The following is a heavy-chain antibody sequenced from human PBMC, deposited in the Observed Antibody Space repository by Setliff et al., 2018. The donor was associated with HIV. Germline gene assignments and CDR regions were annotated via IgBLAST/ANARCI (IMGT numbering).Heavy chain of an antibody. Sequence: PGGSLRLSCAASGFTFTNAWMSWVRQGPGKGLEWVGRIKSKTDGGTTDYAAPVKGRFTISREDSKNTLYLHMNSLKIEDTGVYYCTTTTGNSYGSFDYWGQGTLVTVSS. CDR2: IKSKTDGGTT. D-gene: IGHD5-18*01. V-gene: IGHV3-15*01. CDR3: TTTTGNSYGSFDY. CDR1: GFTFTNAW. J-gene: IGHJ4*02.